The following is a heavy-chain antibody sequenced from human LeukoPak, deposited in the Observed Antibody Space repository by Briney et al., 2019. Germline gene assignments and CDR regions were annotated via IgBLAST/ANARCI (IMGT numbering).Heavy chain of an antibody. Sequence: SETLSLTCVVHGGSLSGSFWSWIRQPPGKGLEWIGEIKHSGGTNYNVSLKSRLTMSLDTSKNQFSLKLTSVSAADTAVYYCARAFDTLTLDYWGQGTLVTVSS. CDR1: GGSLSGSF. CDR3: ARAFDTLTLDY. J-gene: IGHJ4*02. V-gene: IGHV4-34*01. D-gene: IGHD3-9*01. CDR2: IKHSGGT.